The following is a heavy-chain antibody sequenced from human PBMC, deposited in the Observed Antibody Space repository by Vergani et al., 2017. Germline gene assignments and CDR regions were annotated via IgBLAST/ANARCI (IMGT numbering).Heavy chain of an antibody. D-gene: IGHD1-26*01. CDR2: LTGGGGST. J-gene: IGHJ4*02. V-gene: IGHV3-23*01. Sequence: EVQLLESGGSLKQPGGSVRLSCAASGFTFSTYAMNWVRQAPGKGLEWVSPLTGGGGSTYYADSFKGRFIISRDNSRDTLYLQMNSLRTEYTATYYCVNDAGCYENFFDSWGQGTLVTVSS. CDR3: VNDAGCYENFFDS. CDR1: GFTFSTYA.